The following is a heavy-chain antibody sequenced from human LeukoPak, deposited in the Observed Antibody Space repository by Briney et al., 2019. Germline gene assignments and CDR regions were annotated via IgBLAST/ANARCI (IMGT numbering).Heavy chain of an antibody. V-gene: IGHV4-34*01. CDR3: ARGYSSSSSSLYYYYMDV. J-gene: IGHJ6*03. D-gene: IGHD6-6*01. CDR1: GGSFSGYY. Sequence: PSETLSLTCAVYGGSFSGYYWSWIRQPPGKGLEWIGEINHSGSTNYNPSLKSRVTISVDTSKNEFSLQLGSVTAADTAVYYCARGYSSSSSSLYYYYMDVWGRGATVTVSS. CDR2: INHSGST.